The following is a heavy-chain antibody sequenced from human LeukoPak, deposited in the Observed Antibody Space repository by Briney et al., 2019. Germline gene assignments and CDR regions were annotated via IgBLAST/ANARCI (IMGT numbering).Heavy chain of an antibody. J-gene: IGHJ4*02. Sequence: SETLSLTCAVYGGSFSGYYWSWIRQPPGKGLEWIGEINHSGSTNYNPSLKSRVTISVDTSKNQFSLKLNSVTAADTAVYYCASASSGWYGGDYWGQGTLVTVSS. CDR2: INHSGST. V-gene: IGHV4-34*01. D-gene: IGHD6-19*01. CDR1: GGSFSGYY. CDR3: ASASSGWYGGDY.